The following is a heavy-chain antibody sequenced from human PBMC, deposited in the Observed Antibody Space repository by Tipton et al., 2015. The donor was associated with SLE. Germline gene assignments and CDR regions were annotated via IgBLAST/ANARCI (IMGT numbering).Heavy chain of an antibody. CDR3: ATVDYFDSGDAFDF. CDR1: GGSISSGGYY. Sequence: TLSLTCTVSGGSISSGGYYWSWIRQPPGKGLEWIGHSGSTNYNPSLKSRVTISVDTSKNQFSLKLRSVTAADTAVYYCATVDYFDSGDAFDFWGHGSMVTVSS. D-gene: IGHD3-22*01. CDR2: HSGST. J-gene: IGHJ3*01. V-gene: IGHV4-61*08.